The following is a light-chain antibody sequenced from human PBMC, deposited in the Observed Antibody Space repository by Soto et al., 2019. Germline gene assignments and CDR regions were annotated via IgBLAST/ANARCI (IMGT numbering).Light chain of an antibody. CDR3: SSYTNSGTLVV. Sequence: QSVLTQPASVSGSPGQSITISCTGTSSDVGNYKYVSWYQHHPGKAPKLMIYDVSHRPSRISDRFSGSKSGNTASLTISGLQAEDEADYYCSSYTNSGTLVVFGGGTKLTVL. V-gene: IGLV2-14*03. CDR1: SSDVGNYKY. J-gene: IGLJ2*01. CDR2: DVS.